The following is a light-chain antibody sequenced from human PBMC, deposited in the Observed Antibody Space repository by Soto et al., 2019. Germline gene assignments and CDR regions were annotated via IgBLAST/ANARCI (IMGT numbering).Light chain of an antibody. V-gene: IGKV3-15*01. CDR1: QSVSSN. Sequence: EIVMTQSPATLSVSPGERATLSCRASQSVSSNLAWYQQKPGQAHKLLIYAASTRATGIPSRFSGSGSGTEFTLTISSLQTEEFAVYYCQHYNTWPRTFGQGTKVEI. CDR3: QHYNTWPRT. CDR2: AAS. J-gene: IGKJ1*01.